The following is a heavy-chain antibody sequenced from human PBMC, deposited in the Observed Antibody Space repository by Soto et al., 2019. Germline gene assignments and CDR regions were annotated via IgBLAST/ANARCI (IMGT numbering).Heavy chain of an antibody. J-gene: IGHJ5*01. D-gene: IGHD3-22*01. CDR3: ARDRGPSSGYYPSWFDS. CDR2: IIPIFGTA. Sequence: QVQLVQSGAEVKKPGSSVKVSCKAAGGTFSSYAISWVRQAPGQGLEWMREIIPIFGTANYAQKFQGRVTITADESTSTAYMKLSSLRSEDTAVYYCARDRGPSSGYYPSWFDSWGQLTLITVSS. V-gene: IGHV1-69*12. CDR1: GGTFSSYA.